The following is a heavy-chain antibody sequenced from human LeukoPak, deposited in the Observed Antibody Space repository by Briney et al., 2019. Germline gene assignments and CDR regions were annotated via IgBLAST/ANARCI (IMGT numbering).Heavy chain of an antibody. CDR1: GFTFSDSA. D-gene: IGHD3-3*01. CDR3: AKGGQDYDFWRFDL. J-gene: IGHJ5*02. Sequence: PGGSLRLSCAASGFTFSDSAVSWVRQAPGEGLEWVSSISDTGARTYYADSVKGRFAISRDNSRNTVFLQMNSLRAGDTAIYYCAKGGQDYDFWRFDLWGQGILVAVSS. CDR2: ISDTGART. V-gene: IGHV3-23*01.